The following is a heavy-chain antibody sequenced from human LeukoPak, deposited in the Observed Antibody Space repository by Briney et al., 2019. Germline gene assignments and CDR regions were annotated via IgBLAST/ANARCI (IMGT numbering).Heavy chain of an antibody. D-gene: IGHD3-9*01. CDR2: IKNKAEGGTT. J-gene: IGHJ4*02. V-gene: IGHV3-15*01. CDR3: TRGVYYDILTGLLIDY. Sequence: GGSLRLSCAASGFTFSNAWMSWVRQAPGKGLEWVGRIKNKAEGGTTDYAAPVKGRFILSRDDSKNTLFLQMNSLKTEDTAAYYCTRGVYYDILTGLLIDYWGQGTLVTVSS. CDR1: GFTFSNAW.